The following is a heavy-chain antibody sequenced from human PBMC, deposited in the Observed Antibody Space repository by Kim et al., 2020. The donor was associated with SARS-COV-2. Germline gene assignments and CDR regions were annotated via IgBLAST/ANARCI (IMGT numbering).Heavy chain of an antibody. Sequence: YAVSVKSRITINPDTSKNQFSLQLNSVTPEDTAVYYCARGRLAAAADFDYWGQGTLVTVSS. V-gene: IGHV6-1*01. J-gene: IGHJ4*02. CDR3: ARGRLAAAADFDY. D-gene: IGHD6-13*01.